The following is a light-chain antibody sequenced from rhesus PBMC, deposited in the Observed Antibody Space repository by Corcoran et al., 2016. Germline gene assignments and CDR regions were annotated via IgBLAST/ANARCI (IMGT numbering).Light chain of an antibody. V-gene: IGKV1-33*02. CDR2: AAS. J-gene: IGKJ4*01. Sequence: DIQMTQSPSSLSASVGDRVTITCQASQGISRWLAWYQQKQVKSPKLLIYAASSLQSGVPSRLRGSGSWTDFTLTSTSLQPEDFATDYCQQHNSYPLTFGGGTKVEIK. CDR3: QQHNSYPLT. CDR1: QGISRW.